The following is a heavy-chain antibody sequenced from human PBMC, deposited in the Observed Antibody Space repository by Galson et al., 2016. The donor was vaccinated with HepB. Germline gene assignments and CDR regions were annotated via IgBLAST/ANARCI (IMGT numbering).Heavy chain of an antibody. D-gene: IGHD6-13*01. CDR2: ISYTGAST. V-gene: IGHV3-23*01. J-gene: IGHJ6*02. CDR1: GFTFSSYA. CDR3: AKSRGAAPYGMDV. Sequence: SLRLSCAASGFTFSSYAITWVRQAPGKGLEWVPGISYTGASTYYADSVNGRFTISRDNSKNTLPLQMNSRRAEDTAVYYCAKSRGAAPYGMDVWGQGTTVTVSS.